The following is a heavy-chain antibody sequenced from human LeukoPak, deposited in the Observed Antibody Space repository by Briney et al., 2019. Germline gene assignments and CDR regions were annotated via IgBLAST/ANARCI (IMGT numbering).Heavy chain of an antibody. D-gene: IGHD6-13*01. CDR1: GFTFSNYW. J-gene: IGHJ5*02. Sequence: TGGSLRLSCAASGFTFSNYWMHWVRQAPGKGLVWVSRINSDGSSTTYADSVKGRFTISRDNAKNTLYLQMNSLRAEDTAVYYCAKTGLIAAAGTWWFDPWGQGTLVTVSS. CDR2: INSDGSST. V-gene: IGHV3-74*01. CDR3: AKTGLIAAAGTWWFDP.